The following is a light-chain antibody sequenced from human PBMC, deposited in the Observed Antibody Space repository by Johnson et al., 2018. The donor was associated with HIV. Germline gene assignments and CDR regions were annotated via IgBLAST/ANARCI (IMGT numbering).Light chain of an antibody. CDR3: GTWDSSLSASYV. Sequence: SVLTQPPSVSAAPGQKVTISCSGSSSNIGNNYVSWYQQLPGTAPKLLIYENNKRPSGIPDRFSGSKSGTSATLGITGLQTGDEADYYCGTWDSSLSASYVIGTGTQVTVL. V-gene: IGLV1-51*02. CDR1: SSNIGNNY. CDR2: ENN. J-gene: IGLJ1*01.